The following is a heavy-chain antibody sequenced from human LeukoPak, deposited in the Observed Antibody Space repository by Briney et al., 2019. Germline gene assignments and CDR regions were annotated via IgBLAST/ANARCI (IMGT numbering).Heavy chain of an antibody. V-gene: IGHV1-2*02. D-gene: IGHD3-3*01. CDR1: GYTFTGYY. J-gene: IGHJ3*02. Sequence: ASVKVSCKASGYTFTGYYMHWVRQAPGQGLEWMGWINPNSGGTNYAQKFQGRVTMTRDTSISTAYMELSSLRSEDTAVYYWARDGIRRRITIFGVVTGVAFDIWGQGTMVTVSS. CDR2: INPNSGGT. CDR3: ARDGIRRRITIFGVVTGVAFDI.